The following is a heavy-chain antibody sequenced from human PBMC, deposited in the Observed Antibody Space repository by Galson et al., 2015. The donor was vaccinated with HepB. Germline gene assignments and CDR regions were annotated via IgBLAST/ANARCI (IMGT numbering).Heavy chain of an antibody. D-gene: IGHD4-11*01. J-gene: IGHJ5*02. Sequence: SVKVSCKASGFTFTSSAVHWVRQARGQRLEWIGWIVVGSGNTNYAQIVQGRVTMTRDTSMNTAYMELRSLRSDDTAVYYCARASTNNWFDPWGQGTLVTVSS. V-gene: IGHV1-58*01. CDR2: IVVGSGNT. CDR3: ARASTNNWFDP. CDR1: GFTFTSSA.